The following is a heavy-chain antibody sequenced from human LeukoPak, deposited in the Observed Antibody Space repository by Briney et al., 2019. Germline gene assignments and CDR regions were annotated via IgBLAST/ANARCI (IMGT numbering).Heavy chain of an antibody. Sequence: GGSLRLSCAASGFTFSSYAMHWVRQAPGKGLEWVAVISYDGSNKYYADSVKGRFTISRDNSKNTLYLQMNSLRAEDTAVYYCAKDLERNYYGSGGAFDYWGQGTLDTVSS. V-gene: IGHV3-30*04. D-gene: IGHD3-10*01. CDR2: ISYDGSNK. CDR3: AKDLERNYYGSGGAFDY. J-gene: IGHJ4*02. CDR1: GFTFSSYA.